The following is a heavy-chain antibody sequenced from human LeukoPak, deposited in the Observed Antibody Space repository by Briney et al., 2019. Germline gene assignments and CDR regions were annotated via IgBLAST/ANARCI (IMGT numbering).Heavy chain of an antibody. CDR2: ISGSGGST. CDR1: GFTFSSYA. J-gene: IGHJ6*02. V-gene: IGHV3-23*01. CDR3: AKDFYCSGGSCYSEDYYYGMDV. Sequence: GGSLRLSCAASGFTFSSYAMSWVRQAPGKGLEWVSAISGSGGSTYYADSVKGRFTISRDNSKNTLYLQMNSLRAEDTAVYYCAKDFYCSGGSCYSEDYYYGMDVWGQGTTVTVSS. D-gene: IGHD2-15*01.